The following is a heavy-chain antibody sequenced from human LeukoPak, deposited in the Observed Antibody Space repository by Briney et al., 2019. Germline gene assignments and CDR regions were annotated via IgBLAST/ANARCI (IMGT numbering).Heavy chain of an antibody. CDR2: ASSDGSVK. D-gene: IGHD1-26*01. CDR3: AYRNNFEY. V-gene: IGHV3-33*03. Sequence: GRSLRLSCAASGFTFSRFGMQWVRQAPGKGLEWVAVASSDGSVKYYADSVTGRFTISRDDAKRTVGLQMDNLRTEDTAVYYCAYRNNFEYWGQGTLVTVSS. J-gene: IGHJ4*02. CDR1: GFTFSRFG.